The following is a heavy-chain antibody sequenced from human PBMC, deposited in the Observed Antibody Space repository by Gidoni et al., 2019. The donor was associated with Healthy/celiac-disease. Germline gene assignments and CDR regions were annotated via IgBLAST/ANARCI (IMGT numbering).Heavy chain of an antibody. CDR3: ARVPYYYGSGSPQIYFDY. Sequence: QVQLQESGPGLVKPSQTLSLTCPVSCGSISSGGYYWSWIRQHPGKGLEWIGYIYYSGSTYYNPSLKSRVTISVDTSKNQFSLKLSSVTAADTAVYYCARVPYYYGSGSPQIYFDYWGQGTLVTVSS. D-gene: IGHD3-10*01. CDR2: IYYSGST. CDR1: CGSISSGGYY. V-gene: IGHV4-31*03. J-gene: IGHJ4*02.